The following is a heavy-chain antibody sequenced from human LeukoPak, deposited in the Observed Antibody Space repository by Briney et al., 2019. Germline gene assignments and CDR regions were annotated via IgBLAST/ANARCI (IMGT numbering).Heavy chain of an antibody. CDR1: GFAFSSYA. CDR2: ISYDGSNK. D-gene: IGHD2-15*01. CDR3: ARDFTAFLFVYSV. V-gene: IGHV3-30*04. Sequence: GGSLRLSCAASGFAFSSYAMHWVRQAPGKGLEWVAVISYDGSNKYYADSVKGRFTISRDNSKYTLYLQMNSLRAEDTAVYYCARDFTAFLFVYSVWGQGTLVTVSS. J-gene: IGHJ4*02.